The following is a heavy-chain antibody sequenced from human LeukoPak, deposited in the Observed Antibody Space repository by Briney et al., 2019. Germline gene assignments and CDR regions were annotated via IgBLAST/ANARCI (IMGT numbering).Heavy chain of an antibody. CDR2: IHPGDSDT. V-gene: IGHV5-51*01. CDR3: ARHRAVGGGHSTTWYTDY. Sequence: GESLKISCKGSGYSFTSYWIGWVRQMPGKGLEWMGIIHPGDSDTTYSPSFQGHVTISVDKSVNTAYLQWSTLKASDTALYYCARHRAVGGGHSTTWYTDYWGQGTLVSVSS. CDR1: GYSFTSYW. J-gene: IGHJ4*02. D-gene: IGHD6-13*01.